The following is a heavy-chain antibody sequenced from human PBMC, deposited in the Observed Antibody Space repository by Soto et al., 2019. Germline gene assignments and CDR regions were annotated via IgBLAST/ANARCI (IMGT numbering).Heavy chain of an antibody. V-gene: IGHV3-9*01. CDR3: AREAAAGTWAFAFDI. CDR2: ISWNSGSI. J-gene: IGHJ3*02. D-gene: IGHD6-13*01. CDR1: GFTFDDYA. Sequence: GGSLRLSCAASGFTFDDYAMHWVRQAPGKGLEWVSGISWNSGSIGYADSVKGRFTISRDNAKNSLYLQMNSLRAEDTALYYCAREAAAGTWAFAFDIWGQGTMVTVSS.